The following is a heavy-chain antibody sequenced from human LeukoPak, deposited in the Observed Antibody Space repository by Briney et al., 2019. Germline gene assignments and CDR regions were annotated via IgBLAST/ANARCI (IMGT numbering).Heavy chain of an antibody. J-gene: IGHJ3*02. CDR2: ISSSGSTI. V-gene: IGHV3-48*03. Sequence: QPGGSLRLSCAASGFTFSSYEMNWVRQAPGKGLEWVSYISSSGSTIYYADSVKGRFTISRDNAKNSLYLQMNSLRAEDTAVYYCAHTGYSSGWGPFDIWGQGTMVTVSS. CDR1: GFTFSSYE. CDR3: AHTGYSSGWGPFDI. D-gene: IGHD6-19*01.